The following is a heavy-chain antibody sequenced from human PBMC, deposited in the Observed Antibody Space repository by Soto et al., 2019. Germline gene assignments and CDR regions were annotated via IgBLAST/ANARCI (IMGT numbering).Heavy chain of an antibody. CDR2: ISYDGGNK. CDR3: AKQLGYCGSSSCRDYYYGMDV. CDR1: GFTFSSYG. J-gene: IGHJ6*02. D-gene: IGHD2-2*01. V-gene: IGHV3-30*18. Sequence: QVQLVESGGGVVQPGRSLRLSCAASGFTFSSYGMHWVRQAPGKGLEWVAVISYDGGNKYYADSVKGRFTISRDNSKNTLFLQMNSLRAEDTAVYYCAKQLGYCGSSSCRDYYYGMDVWGQGTTVTVSS.